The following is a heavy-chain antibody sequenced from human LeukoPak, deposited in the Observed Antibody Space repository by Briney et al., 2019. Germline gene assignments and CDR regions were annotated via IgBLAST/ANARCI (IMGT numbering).Heavy chain of an antibody. J-gene: IGHJ4*02. V-gene: IGHV1-18*01. CDR1: GYTFTSYG. D-gene: IGHD6-13*01. CDR3: ARDPFSEYSSSWYFLFDY. Sequence: ASVKVSCRASGYTFTSYGISWVRQAPGQGLEWMGWISAYNGNTNYAQKLQGRVTMTTDTSTSTAYMELRSLRSEDTAVYYCARDPFSEYSSSWYFLFDYWGQGTLVTVSS. CDR2: ISAYNGNT.